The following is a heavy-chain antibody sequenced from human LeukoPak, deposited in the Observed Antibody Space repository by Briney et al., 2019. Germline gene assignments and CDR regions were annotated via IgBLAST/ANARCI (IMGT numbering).Heavy chain of an antibody. J-gene: IGHJ6*02. CDR1: GGSISSYY. V-gene: IGHV4-59*08. CDR3: AIHRGTYYYYGMDV. Sequence: SETLSLTCTVSGGSISSYYWSWIRQPPGKGLEWIGYIYYSGSTNYNPSLKSRVTISVDTSKNQFSLKLSSVTAADTAVYYCAIHRGTYYYYGMDVWGQGTTVTVSS. CDR2: IYYSGST.